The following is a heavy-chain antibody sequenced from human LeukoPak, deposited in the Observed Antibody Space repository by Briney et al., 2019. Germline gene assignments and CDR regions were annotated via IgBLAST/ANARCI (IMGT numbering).Heavy chain of an antibody. Sequence: PSETLSLTCTVSGGSISTSNYYWSWIRQPPGKGLEWIGYIYYSGSTNYNPSLKSRVTISVDTSKNQFSLKLSSVTAADTAVYYCARFGWNDDNYWFDPWGQGTLVAVSS. CDR1: GGSISTSNYY. V-gene: IGHV4-61*01. J-gene: IGHJ5*02. CDR2: IYYSGST. D-gene: IGHD1-1*01. CDR3: ARFGWNDDNYWFDP.